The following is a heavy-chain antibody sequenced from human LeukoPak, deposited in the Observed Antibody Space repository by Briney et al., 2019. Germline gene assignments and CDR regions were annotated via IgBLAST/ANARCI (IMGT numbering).Heavy chain of an antibody. CDR1: GGSISSGDYY. CDR2: IYYSGST. V-gene: IGHV4-61*08. CDR3: ARDGGYCSSTNCYDY. J-gene: IGHJ4*02. D-gene: IGHD2-2*03. Sequence: SQTLSLTCTVSGGSISSGDYYWSWIRQPPGKGLEWIGYIYYSGSTNYNPSLKSRVTISVDTSKNQFSLKLRSVTAADTAVYYCARDGGYCSSTNCYDYWGQGTLVTVSS.